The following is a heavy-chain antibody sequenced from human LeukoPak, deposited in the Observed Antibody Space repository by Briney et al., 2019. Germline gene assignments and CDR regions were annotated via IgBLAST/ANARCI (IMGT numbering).Heavy chain of an antibody. Sequence: GGSLRLSCAASGFTFSSYWMSWVRQAPGKGLEWVANIKQDGSEKYYVDSVKGRSTISRDNAKNTLYLQMNSLRVEDTAVYYCARDEPTVTTGPPVGSWGQGTLVTVSS. D-gene: IGHD4-17*01. CDR2: IKQDGSEK. CDR1: GFTFSSYW. J-gene: IGHJ4*02. V-gene: IGHV3-7*01. CDR3: ARDEPTVTTGPPVGS.